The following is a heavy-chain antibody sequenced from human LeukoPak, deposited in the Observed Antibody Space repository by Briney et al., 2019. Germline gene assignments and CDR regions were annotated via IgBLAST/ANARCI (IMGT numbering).Heavy chain of an antibody. CDR3: AKGGGGAGRTPFDY. V-gene: IGHV4-59*11. D-gene: IGHD1-26*01. CDR1: GGSISSHY. CDR2: IYYSGST. J-gene: IGHJ4*02. Sequence: SETLSLTCTVSGGSISSHYWSWIRQSPGKGLEWIGYIYYSGSTNYNPSLKSRVTISVDTSKNQFSLKLSSVTAADTAVYYCAKGGGGAGRTPFDYWGQGTLVTVSS.